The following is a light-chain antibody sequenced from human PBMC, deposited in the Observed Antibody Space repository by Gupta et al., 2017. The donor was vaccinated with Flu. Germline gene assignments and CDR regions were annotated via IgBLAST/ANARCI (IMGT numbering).Light chain of an antibody. CDR3: GALDDSLGGWV. V-gene: IGLV1-47*01. J-gene: IGLJ3*02. Sequence: SSNIGSSNRNSYQQHPGASPKLLINENNQQPSGVPAQFSGSTSAASSSLAIIGLRSTDEADYYCGALDDSLGGWVFGEGTKLTVL. CDR1: SSNIGSSN. CDR2: ENN.